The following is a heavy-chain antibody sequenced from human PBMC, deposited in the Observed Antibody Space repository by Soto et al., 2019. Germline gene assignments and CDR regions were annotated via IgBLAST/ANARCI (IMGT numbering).Heavy chain of an antibody. CDR2: INPSGGST. J-gene: IGHJ4*02. V-gene: IGHV1-46*01. D-gene: IGHD3-22*01. Sequence: ASVKVSCKASGYTFTGYYMHWVRQAPGQGLEWMGIINPSGGSTSYAQKFQGRVTMTRDTSTSTVYMELSSLRSEDTAVYYCARDRYYYDSSGYYLDYWGQGTLVTVSS. CDR3: ARDRYYYDSSGYYLDY. CDR1: GYTFTGYY.